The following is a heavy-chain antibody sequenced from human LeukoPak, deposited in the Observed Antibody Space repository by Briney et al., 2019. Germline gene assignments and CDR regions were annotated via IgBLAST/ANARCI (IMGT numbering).Heavy chain of an antibody. D-gene: IGHD6-19*01. J-gene: IGHJ4*02. CDR1: GFTFSEYY. CDR3: ARETVAGTFDY. CDR2: ISSSGDIV. V-gene: IGHV3-11*01. Sequence: GGSLRLSCAASGFTFSEYYISWIRQAPGKGLEWVSDISSSGDIVSYADSVKGRFTISRDNAKDPLYLQMNSLRAEDTAVYYCARETVAGTFDYWSQGTLVTVSS.